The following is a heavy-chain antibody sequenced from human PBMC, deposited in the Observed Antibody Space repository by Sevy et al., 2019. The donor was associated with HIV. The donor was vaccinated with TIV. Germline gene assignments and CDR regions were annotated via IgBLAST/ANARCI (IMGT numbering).Heavy chain of an antibody. Sequence: GGSLRLSCAASGFTFSSYDMHWVRQATGKGLEWVSAIGTAGDTYYPGSVKGRFTSSRENAKNSLYLQMNSLRAGETAVYYCARGRGLYQLHYYYYGMDVWGQGTTVTVSS. J-gene: IGHJ6*02. CDR2: IGTAGDT. CDR1: GFTFSSYD. V-gene: IGHV3-13*01. CDR3: ARGRGLYQLHYYYYGMDV. D-gene: IGHD2-2*01.